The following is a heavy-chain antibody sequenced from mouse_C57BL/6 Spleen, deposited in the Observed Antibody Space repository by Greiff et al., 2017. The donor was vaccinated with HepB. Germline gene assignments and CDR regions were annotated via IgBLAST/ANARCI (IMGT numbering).Heavy chain of an antibody. CDR2: INPNYGTT. Sequence: EVKVVESGPELVKPGASVKISCKASGYSFTDYNMNWVKQSNGKSLEWIGVINPNYGTTSYNQKFKGKATLTVDQSSSTAYMQLNSLTSEDSAVYYCARRGEYYDYDVNYFDYWGQGTTLTVSS. CDR1: GYSFTDYN. V-gene: IGHV1-39*01. CDR3: ARRGEYYDYDVNYFDY. J-gene: IGHJ2*01. D-gene: IGHD2-4*01.